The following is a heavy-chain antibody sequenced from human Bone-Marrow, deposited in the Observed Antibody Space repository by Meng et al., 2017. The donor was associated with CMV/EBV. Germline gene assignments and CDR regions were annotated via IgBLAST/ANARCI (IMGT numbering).Heavy chain of an antibody. D-gene: IGHD6-13*01. CDR3: SRGSIDVAAAGPLNWFDP. Sequence: SRGSADWDWIREPTGKGREWIGSGTDGGSTYYNPALKSRVTISIDTSKNQFSLKLTSVSVADSAVYYCSRGSIDVAAAGPLNWFDPWGQGTLVTVSS. CDR1: SRGSAD. J-gene: IGHJ5*02. V-gene: IGHV4-39*07. CDR2: GTDGGST.